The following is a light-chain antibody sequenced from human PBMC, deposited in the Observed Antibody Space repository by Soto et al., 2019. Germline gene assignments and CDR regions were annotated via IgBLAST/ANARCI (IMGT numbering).Light chain of an antibody. J-gene: IGLJ2*01. Sequence: QSALTQPASVSGSLGRSITSSCTGTRSDIGSRNSVSWYQHHPGKAPKLMIYDVNIRPSGVSHRFSGSKSGNAASLTISGLQAEDEADYSCASYTAASTMVFGGGTKVTVL. CDR1: RSDIGSRNS. CDR2: DVN. CDR3: ASYTAASTMV. V-gene: IGLV2-14*03.